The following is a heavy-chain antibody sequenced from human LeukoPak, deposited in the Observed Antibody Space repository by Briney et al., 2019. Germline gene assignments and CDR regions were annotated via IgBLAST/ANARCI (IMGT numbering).Heavy chain of an antibody. J-gene: IGHJ5*02. D-gene: IGHD3-22*01. Sequence: GESLNISCKGSGYSFTSYLIGWVRQLPGKGLEWMGIIYPGDSDTRYSPSFQGQVTISADKSISTAYQQWSSLKASDTAMYYCARRLHFVDSSGYDPWGQGTLVTVSS. CDR3: ARRLHFVDSSGYDP. CDR1: GYSFTSYL. CDR2: IYPGDSDT. V-gene: IGHV5-51*01.